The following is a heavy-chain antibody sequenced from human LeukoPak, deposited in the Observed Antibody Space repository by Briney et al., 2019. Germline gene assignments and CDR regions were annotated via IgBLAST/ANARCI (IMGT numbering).Heavy chain of an antibody. J-gene: IGHJ4*02. CDR2: ISDSGTST. D-gene: IGHD3-22*01. V-gene: IGHV3-23*01. CDR1: GFSFSNYA. CDR3: AKDDYSDSSGYWDY. Sequence: GGSLRLSCAASGFSFSNYAMTWVRQAPGKGLEWVSSISDSGTSTYYADSVKGRFTISRDNSKNALFLSMNRLRADDTAVYFCAKDDYSDSSGYWDYWGQGVLVTVS.